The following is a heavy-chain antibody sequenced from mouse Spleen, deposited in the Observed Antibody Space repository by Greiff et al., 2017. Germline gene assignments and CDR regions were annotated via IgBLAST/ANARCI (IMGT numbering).Heavy chain of an antibody. CDR1: GYAFTNYL. V-gene: IGHV1-54*01. CDR3: AKGISWFAY. J-gene: IGHJ3*01. D-gene: IGHD1-3*01. CDR2: INPGSGGT. Sequence: QVQLQQSGAELVRPGTSVKVSCKASGYAFTNYLIEWVKQRPGQGLEWIGVINPGSGGTNYNEKFKGKATLTADKSSSTAYMQLSSLTSEDSAVYFCAKGISWFAYWGQGTLVTVSA.